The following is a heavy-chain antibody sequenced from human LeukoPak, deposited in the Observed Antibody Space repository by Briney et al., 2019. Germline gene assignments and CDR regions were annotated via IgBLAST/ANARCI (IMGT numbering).Heavy chain of an antibody. J-gene: IGHJ6*03. V-gene: IGHV3-30*04. Sequence: QPGGSLRLSCAASGFTFSSYAMHWVRQAPGKGLEWVAVISYDGSNKYYADSVKGRFTISRDNSKNTLYLQMNSLRAEDTAVYYCARRAVADPYYYYYMDVWGKGTTVTVSS. CDR1: GFTFSSYA. D-gene: IGHD6-19*01. CDR2: ISYDGSNK. CDR3: ARRAVADPYYYYYMDV.